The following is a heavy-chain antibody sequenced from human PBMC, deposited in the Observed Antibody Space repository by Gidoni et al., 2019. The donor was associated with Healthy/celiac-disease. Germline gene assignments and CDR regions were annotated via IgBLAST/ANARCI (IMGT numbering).Heavy chain of an antibody. J-gene: IGHJ3*02. D-gene: IGHD2-2*01. CDR1: GGSISSSNW. V-gene: IGHV4-4*02. Sequence: QVQLQESGPGLVKPSGTLSLTCAVSGGSISSSNWWSWVRQPPGKGLEWIGEIYHSGSTNYNPSLKSRVTISVDKSKNQFSLKLSSVTAADTAVYYCARACWSSTSCPTDPDAFDIWGQGTMVTVSS. CDR3: ARACWSSTSCPTDPDAFDI. CDR2: IYHSGST.